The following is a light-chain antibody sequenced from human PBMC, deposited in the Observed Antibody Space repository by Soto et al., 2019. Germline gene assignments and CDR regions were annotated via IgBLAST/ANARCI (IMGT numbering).Light chain of an antibody. V-gene: IGLV2-14*01. CDR3: SSYTGSTTLYV. J-gene: IGLJ1*01. Sequence: QSALTQPASVSGSPGQSITISCTGTASDVGGSNFVSWYQQHPGKAPKLLIYEVNYRPSGVSNRFSGSKSGDTASLTISGLQAEDEADYYCSSYTGSTTLYVFGTGTKLTV. CDR2: EVN. CDR1: ASDVGGSNF.